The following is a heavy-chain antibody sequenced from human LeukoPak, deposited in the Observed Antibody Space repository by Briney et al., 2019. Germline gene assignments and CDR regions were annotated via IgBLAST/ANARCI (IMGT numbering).Heavy chain of an antibody. J-gene: IGHJ4*02. V-gene: IGHV3-23*01. CDR2: LSGSGADT. Sequence: GGSLRLSCAASGFTFRNYAIYWVGQGPGKGLKGFSGLSGSGADTYFADSVKGPFTISRDHSKNTVFLQMDSLRAEDTAVYYCAKTTAGNSSGRYPGWPVDYWGQGTLVTVSS. CDR3: AKTTAGNSSGRYPGWPVDY. D-gene: IGHD6-19*01. CDR1: GFTFRNYA.